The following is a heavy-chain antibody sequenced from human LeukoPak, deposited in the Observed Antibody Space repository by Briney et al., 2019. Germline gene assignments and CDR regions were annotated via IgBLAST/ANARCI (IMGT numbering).Heavy chain of an antibody. CDR3: ARGSISVAGLYYMDV. J-gene: IGHJ6*03. CDR1: GFTFDDYG. CDR2: INWNGAST. V-gene: IGHV3-20*04. D-gene: IGHD6-13*01. Sequence: PGGSLRLSCAGSGFTFDDYGMSWVRQAPGKGLEWVSGINWNGASTGYADSVKGRFTISRDSAKNSLYLQMNSLRAEDTALYYCARGSISVAGLYYMDVWGKGTTVTVSS.